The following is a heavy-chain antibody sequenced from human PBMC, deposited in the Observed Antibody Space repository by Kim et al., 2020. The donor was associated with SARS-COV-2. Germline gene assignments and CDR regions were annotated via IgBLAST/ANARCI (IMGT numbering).Heavy chain of an antibody. Sequence: YADAVKGRFTVSRDNSKNTLYLHLNSLRVEDTAVYYCAKGRHGVRYYGMDVWGQGTTVSVSS. V-gene: IGHV3-23*01. D-gene: IGHD2-8*01. CDR3: AKGRHGVRYYGMDV. J-gene: IGHJ6*02.